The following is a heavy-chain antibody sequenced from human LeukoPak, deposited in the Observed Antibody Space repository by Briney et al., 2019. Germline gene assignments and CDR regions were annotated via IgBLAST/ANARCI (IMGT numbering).Heavy chain of an antibody. Sequence: GRSLRLSCAASGFTFSSYGMHWVRQAPGKGLEWVAVISYDGSNKYYADSVKGRFTISRDNSKNTLYLQMNSLRAEDTAVYYCAKAAMGTMVRGVITYYFDYWGQGTLVTASS. D-gene: IGHD3-10*01. CDR3: AKAAMGTMVRGVITYYFDY. J-gene: IGHJ4*02. CDR1: GFTFSSYG. CDR2: ISYDGSNK. V-gene: IGHV3-30*18.